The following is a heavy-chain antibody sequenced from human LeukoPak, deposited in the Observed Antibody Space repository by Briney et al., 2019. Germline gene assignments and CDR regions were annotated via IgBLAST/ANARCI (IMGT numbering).Heavy chain of an antibody. Sequence: SGRSLRLSCAASGFTFSSYAMHWVRQAPGKGLEWVAVISYDGSNKYYADSVKGRFTISRDNSKNTLYLQMNSLRAEDTAVYYCARPTYYYDSSGLGLDYWGQGTLVTVSS. D-gene: IGHD3-22*01. V-gene: IGHV3-30-3*01. CDR2: ISYDGSNK. CDR3: ARPTYYYDSSGLGLDY. J-gene: IGHJ4*02. CDR1: GFTFSSYA.